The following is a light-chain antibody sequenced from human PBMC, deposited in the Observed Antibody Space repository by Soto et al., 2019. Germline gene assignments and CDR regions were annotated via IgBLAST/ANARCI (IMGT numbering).Light chain of an antibody. Sequence: QSALTQPRSVSGSPGQSVTISCTGTSSDVGYYNFVSWYQPHPGKAPTLMFYDVSKRPSGVPDRFSVSKSGNTASLTISGLKAEDEADYYCWSYAGNYGVVFGGGTKLTVL. CDR3: WSYAGNYGVV. CDR2: DVS. J-gene: IGLJ2*01. V-gene: IGLV2-11*01. CDR1: SSDVGYYNF.